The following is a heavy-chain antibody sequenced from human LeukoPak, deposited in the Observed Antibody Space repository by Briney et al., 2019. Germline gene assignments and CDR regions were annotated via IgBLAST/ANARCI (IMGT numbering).Heavy chain of an antibody. D-gene: IGHD3-10*01. V-gene: IGHV3-13*01. CDR1: GFTFSDYD. J-gene: IGHJ6*02. CDR2: IGTVGDT. CDR3: ARVGVVRGVEGSNGMDV. Sequence: GGSLRLSCAASGFTFSDYDMHWVRQVPGKGLEWVSSIGTVGDTYSSDSVKGRFTISRENVKNSLFLQMNNLRAGDTAVYYCARVGVVRGVEGSNGMDVWGQGTTVTVSS.